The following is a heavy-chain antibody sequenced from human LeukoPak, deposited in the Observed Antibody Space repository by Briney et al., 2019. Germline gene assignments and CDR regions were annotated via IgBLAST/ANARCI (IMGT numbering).Heavy chain of an antibody. Sequence: ASVKVSCKASGYTFTGYYMHWVRQAPGQGLEWMGWINPNSGGTNYAQKFQGRVTMTRDTSISTAYMELSRLRSDDTAVYYCARGGTLRFLEWSLLNPYYSDYWGQGTLVTVSS. CDR1: GYTFTGYY. D-gene: IGHD3-3*01. CDR3: ARGGTLRFLEWSLLNPYYSDY. CDR2: INPNSGGT. J-gene: IGHJ4*02. V-gene: IGHV1-2*02.